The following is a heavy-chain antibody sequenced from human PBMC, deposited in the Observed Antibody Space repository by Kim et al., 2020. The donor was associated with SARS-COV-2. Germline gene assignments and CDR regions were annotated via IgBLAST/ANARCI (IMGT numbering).Heavy chain of an antibody. CDR3: ARPYYDILAGYYPYYFDY. V-gene: IGHV4-59*08. D-gene: IGHD3-9*01. J-gene: IGHJ4*02. CDR2: IYYSGST. CDR1: GGSISSYY. Sequence: SETLSLTCTVSGGSISSYYWSWIRQPPGKGLEWIGDIYYSGSTNYNPSLKSRVTISVDTSKNQFSLKLSSVTAADTAVYYCARPYYDILAGYYPYYFDYWGQGILVTVSS.